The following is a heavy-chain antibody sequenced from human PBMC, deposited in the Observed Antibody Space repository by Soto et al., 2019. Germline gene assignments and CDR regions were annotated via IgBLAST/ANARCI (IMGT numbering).Heavy chain of an antibody. CDR2: ISYDGSNK. D-gene: IGHD3-10*01. J-gene: IGHJ4*02. V-gene: IGHV3-30*18. CDR1: GFTFSNYG. Sequence: PGGSLRLSCAASGFTFSNYGMHWVRQAPGKGLEWVAVISYDGSNKYYADSVKGRFTISRDNSKNMLYMQMNSLRVEDTAVYYCAKDLFLWFGEFPDYWGRGTLVTVSS. CDR3: AKDLFLWFGEFPDY.